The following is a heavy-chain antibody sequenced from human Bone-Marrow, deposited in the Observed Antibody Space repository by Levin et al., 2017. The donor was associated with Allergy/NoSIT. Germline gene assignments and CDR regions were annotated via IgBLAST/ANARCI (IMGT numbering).Heavy chain of an antibody. D-gene: IGHD1-26*01. CDR3: ARADTATRDIDY. V-gene: IGHV4-59*01. CDR2: VYYSGTT. Sequence: PSETLSLTCTVSGGSISTYFWNWIRQPPGKGLEWVGYVYYSGTTKYNPSLQSRVSISVDTSKNQFSLNLISVTAADTAVYYCARADTATRDIDYWGRGTLVTVSS. J-gene: IGHJ4*02. CDR1: GGSISTYF.